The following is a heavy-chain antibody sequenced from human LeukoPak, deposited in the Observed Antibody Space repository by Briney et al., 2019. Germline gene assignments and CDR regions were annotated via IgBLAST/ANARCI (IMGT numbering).Heavy chain of an antibody. CDR2: INHSGST. Sequence: PSETLSLTCAVYGGSFSGYYWSWIRQPPGKGLEWIGEINHSGSTNYNPSLKSRVTISVDTSKNQFSLKLSSVTAADTAVYYCARDAGEYYYDSSGYFEFDYWGQGTLVTVSS. J-gene: IGHJ4*02. D-gene: IGHD3-22*01. CDR1: GGSFSGYY. V-gene: IGHV4-34*01. CDR3: ARDAGEYYYDSSGYFEFDY.